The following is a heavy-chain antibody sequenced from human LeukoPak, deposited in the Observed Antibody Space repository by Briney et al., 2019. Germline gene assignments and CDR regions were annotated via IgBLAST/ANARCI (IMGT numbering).Heavy chain of an antibody. Sequence: PSETLSLTCTVSGGSISSYYWSWIRQPPGKGREWIGYMYYSGSTNYNPSLKSRVTMSVDTSKNQFSLKLSSVTAADTAVYYCARQGESYYHLHAFDIWGQGTMVTVSS. D-gene: IGHD3-10*01. V-gene: IGHV4-59*08. CDR1: GGSISSYY. CDR2: MYYSGST. CDR3: ARQGESYYHLHAFDI. J-gene: IGHJ3*02.